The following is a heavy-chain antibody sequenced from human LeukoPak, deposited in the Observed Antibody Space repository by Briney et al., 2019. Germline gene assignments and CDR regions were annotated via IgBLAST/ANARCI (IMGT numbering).Heavy chain of an antibody. J-gene: IGHJ6*02. V-gene: IGHV1-3*01. D-gene: IGHD1-26*01. CDR2: INAGNGNT. CDR1: GYTFTSYA. Sequence: ASVKVSCTASGYTFTSYAMHWVRQAPGQRLEWMGWINAGNGNTKYSQKFQGRVTITRDTSASTAYMELSSLRSEDTAVYYCASPLVGATYPYYYGMDVWGQGTTVTVSS. CDR3: ASPLVGATYPYYYGMDV.